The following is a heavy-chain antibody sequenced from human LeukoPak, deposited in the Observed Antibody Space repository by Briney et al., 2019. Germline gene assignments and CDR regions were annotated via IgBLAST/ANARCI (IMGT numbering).Heavy chain of an antibody. J-gene: IGHJ1*01. Sequence: SETLSLTCGVYGGSFSGHFYSWIRQPPGKGLEWIGEITHRGRINYNPSLKSRVAMSVDTSKNHFSLNLTSVTAADNGVYYCARALAAAVINWGQGTLVTVSS. CDR2: ITHRGRI. D-gene: IGHD6-13*01. CDR3: ARALAAAVIN. V-gene: IGHV4-34*01. CDR1: GGSFSGHF.